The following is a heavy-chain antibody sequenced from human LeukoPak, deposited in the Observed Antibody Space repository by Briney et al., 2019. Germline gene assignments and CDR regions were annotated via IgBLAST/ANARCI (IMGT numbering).Heavy chain of an antibody. Sequence: PGGSLRLSCAASGFTFDDYGMSWVRQAPGKGLEWVSGINWNGGSTGYADSVKGRFTISRDNAKNSLYLQMNSLRAEDTALYYCARDSPGGYYYYYMDVWGKGTTVTVSS. CDR1: GFTFDDYG. CDR3: ARDSPGGYYYYYMDV. J-gene: IGHJ6*03. CDR2: INWNGGST. V-gene: IGHV3-20*04. D-gene: IGHD1-14*01.